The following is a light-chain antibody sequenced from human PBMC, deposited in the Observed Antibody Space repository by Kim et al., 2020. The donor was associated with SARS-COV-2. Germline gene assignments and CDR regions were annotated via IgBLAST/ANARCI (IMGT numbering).Light chain of an antibody. CDR1: QSVLYSINNLNY. V-gene: IGKV4-1*01. J-gene: IGKJ4*01. CDR3: QQYYSDYPT. CDR2: WAS. Sequence: RAPINCKSSQSVLYSINNLNYLAWYQQKPGQPPQLLIYWASTRQSGVPDRFSGSGSGTDFTLTISSLQAEDVAVYYCQQYYSDYPTFGGGTKVEI.